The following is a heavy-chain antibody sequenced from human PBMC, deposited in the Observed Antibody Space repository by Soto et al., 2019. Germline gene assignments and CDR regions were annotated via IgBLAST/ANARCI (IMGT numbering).Heavy chain of an antibody. J-gene: IGHJ4*02. CDR1: GVSIRSGGYY. Sequence: QVHLQESGPGLVKPSQTLSLTCSVSGVSIRSGGYYWSWIRKHPGKGLEWIGHIYFSENTFYNQSLERRVSISVDTSKNQFALKLTSVSAADTAVYYCARGAATSDYLGQGTLVTVSS. CDR2: IYFSENT. CDR3: ARGAATSDY. V-gene: IGHV4-31*03. D-gene: IGHD2-15*01.